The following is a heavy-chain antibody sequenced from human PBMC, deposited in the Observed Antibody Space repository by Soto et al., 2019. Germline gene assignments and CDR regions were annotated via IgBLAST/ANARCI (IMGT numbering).Heavy chain of an antibody. CDR2: VSYDGKYK. CDR3: GKESGGSGRENDVDT. D-gene: IGHD2-15*01. CDR1: GFTFHHYA. Sequence: QVHLVESGGGVAQPGMSLRLSCVASGFTFHHYAIDWVRQAPGKGLEWVAVVSYDGKYKDYAESVKGRFTIARDNSNNVVYLQMESLRPEDTAIYYCGKESGGSGRENDVDTGGQGTQVTVSS. J-gene: IGHJ5*02. V-gene: IGHV3-30*18.